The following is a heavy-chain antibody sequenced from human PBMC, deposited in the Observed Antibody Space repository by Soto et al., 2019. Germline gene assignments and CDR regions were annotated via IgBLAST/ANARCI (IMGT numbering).Heavy chain of an antibody. CDR2: ITGGGGST. D-gene: IGHD1-7*01. Sequence: EVQLLESGGGLVQPGGSLRLSCAASGFTFRGYAISWVRQAPGKGLEWVSGITGGGGSTYYTDSVKGQFTISRDNSKNTLYLQMKSLRVEDTALYYCAKEGNYGRAFDIWGQGTMVTVSS. CDR1: GFTFRGYA. V-gene: IGHV3-23*01. J-gene: IGHJ3*02. CDR3: AKEGNYGRAFDI.